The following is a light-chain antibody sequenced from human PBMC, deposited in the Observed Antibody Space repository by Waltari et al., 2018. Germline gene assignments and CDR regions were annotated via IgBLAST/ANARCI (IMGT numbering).Light chain of an antibody. J-gene: IGKJ2*01. V-gene: IGKV3-15*01. Sequence: EPVITQSPATLSVTPGQGATLSCRASQSVSSTLAWYQQKPGQAPRLLIYGASTRATGIPARFSGSGSGTEFTLTISSMQSEDFAVYYCQQYNNWPPMYTFGQGTKLEIK. CDR2: GAS. CDR3: QQYNNWPPMYT. CDR1: QSVSST.